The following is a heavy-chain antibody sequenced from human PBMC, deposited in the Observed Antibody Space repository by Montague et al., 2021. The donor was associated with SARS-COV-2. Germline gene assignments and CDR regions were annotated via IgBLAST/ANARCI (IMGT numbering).Heavy chain of an antibody. D-gene: IGHD2-15*01. Sequence: SETLSLTCAVYGGSFTGYYWNWIRQPPGKGLEWIGEISDIGSTTYNPSLESRLTTSVDRSKNQFSLRLTSVTAADTAVYYCVRERECSGGSCYGPDDDAFDIWGQGTVVTVSS. CDR1: GGSFTGYY. J-gene: IGHJ3*02. CDR2: ISDIGST. V-gene: IGHV4-34*01. CDR3: VRERECSGGSCYGPDDDAFDI.